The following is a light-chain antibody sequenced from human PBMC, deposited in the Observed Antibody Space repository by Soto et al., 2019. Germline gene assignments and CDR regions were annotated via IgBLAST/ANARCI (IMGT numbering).Light chain of an antibody. V-gene: IGKV1-27*01. CDR1: QDIRDY. Sequence: DIQMTQSPSSLSASVGDRVTITCRASQDIRDYLVWYQQRPGKVPSLLIYAASTLQSGVPSRFSGSGFGTDFTLTISSLQSEDGATYYCQKYGYAPYTFGPGTKVDLK. CDR2: AAS. CDR3: QKYGYAPYT. J-gene: IGKJ3*01.